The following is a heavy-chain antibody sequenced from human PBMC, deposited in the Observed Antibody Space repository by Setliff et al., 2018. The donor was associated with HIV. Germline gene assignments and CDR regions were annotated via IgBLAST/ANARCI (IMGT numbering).Heavy chain of an antibody. CDR3: ASRVYYYDESRILREEGFVP. J-gene: IGHJ5*02. D-gene: IGHD3-22*01. Sequence: LSLTCTVSGGSFSSHYWSWIRQPPGKGLEWIGSFYYSGSTNNNPSLKSRVTISVDTSKNQFSLELSSVTAADTAVYYCASRVYYYDESRILREEGFVPWGQGTLVTVSS. V-gene: IGHV4-59*11. CDR2: FYYSGST. CDR1: GGSFSSHY.